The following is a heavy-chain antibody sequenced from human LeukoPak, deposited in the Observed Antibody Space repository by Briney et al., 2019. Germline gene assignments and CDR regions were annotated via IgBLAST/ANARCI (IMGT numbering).Heavy chain of an antibody. CDR3: ARGGGASYYHLLDY. Sequence: PGGSLRLSCAASGFTFSNYWMSWVRQAPGKGLEWVSSISSSSSYIYYADSVKGRFTISRDNAKNSLYLQMNSLRAEDTAVYYCARGGGASYYHLLDYWGQGTLVTVSS. CDR1: GFTFSNYW. J-gene: IGHJ4*02. V-gene: IGHV3-21*01. CDR2: ISSSSSYI. D-gene: IGHD1-26*01.